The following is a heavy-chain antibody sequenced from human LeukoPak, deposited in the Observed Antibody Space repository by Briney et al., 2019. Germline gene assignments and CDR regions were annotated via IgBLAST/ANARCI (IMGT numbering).Heavy chain of an antibody. V-gene: IGHV3-48*01. D-gene: IGHD2-8*01. CDR1: GFTFSSYS. Sequence: GGSLRLSCAASGFTFSSYSMNWVRQAPGKGLEWVSYISSSSSTIYYADSVKGRFTISRDNAKNSLYLQMNSLRAEDTAVYYCARSLTKGYCTNGVCRTYYFDYWSQGTLVTVSS. CDR2: ISSSSSTI. J-gene: IGHJ4*02. CDR3: ARSLTKGYCTNGVCRTYYFDY.